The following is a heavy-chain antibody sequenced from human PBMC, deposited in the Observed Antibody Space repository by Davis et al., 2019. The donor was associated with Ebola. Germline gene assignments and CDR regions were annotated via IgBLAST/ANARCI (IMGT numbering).Heavy chain of an antibody. CDR3: ARLSSNWRNFDY. J-gene: IGHJ4*02. Sequence: PSETLSLTCTVSGGSISSDYWSWIRQPPGKGLEWIGYIYYSGSTNYIPSLKSRVTISVDTSNNQFSLKVSSVTAADTAVYYCARLSSNWRNFDYWGQGTLVTVSS. CDR2: IYYSGST. CDR1: GGSISSDY. D-gene: IGHD1-20*01. V-gene: IGHV4-59*08.